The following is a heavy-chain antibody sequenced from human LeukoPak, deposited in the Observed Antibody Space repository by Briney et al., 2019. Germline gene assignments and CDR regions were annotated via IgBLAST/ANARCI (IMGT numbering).Heavy chain of an antibody. Sequence: ASVKVSCKASGYTFTDYYMHWVRQAPGQGLEWVGWINPTSGGTNYAQKFQDRGTMTRDTFNNTSYMELSRLTSDDTAVYYCAREFRTTTWSYDAFDLWGQGTMVTVSS. CDR3: AREFRTTTWSYDAFDL. CDR2: INPTSGGT. D-gene: IGHD1/OR15-1a*01. V-gene: IGHV1-2*02. CDR1: GYTFTDYY. J-gene: IGHJ3*01.